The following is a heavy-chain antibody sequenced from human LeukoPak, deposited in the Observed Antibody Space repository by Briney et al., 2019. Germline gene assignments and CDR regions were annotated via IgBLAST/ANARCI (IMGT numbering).Heavy chain of an antibody. CDR2: IYTSGST. Sequence: PSETLSLTCTVSGGSINSGSFYWTWIRQPAGKGLEWIGRIYTSGSTNYNPSLKSRVTISLDTSKNQFSLKLSSATAADTAVYYRARDQNLGGDYWYFDLWGRGTLVTVSS. CDR1: GGSINSGSFY. V-gene: IGHV4-61*02. J-gene: IGHJ2*01. CDR3: ARDQNLGGDYWYFDL. D-gene: IGHD1-7*01.